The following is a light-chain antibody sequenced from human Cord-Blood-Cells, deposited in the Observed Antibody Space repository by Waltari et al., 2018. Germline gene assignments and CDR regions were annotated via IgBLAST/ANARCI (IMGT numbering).Light chain of an antibody. Sequence: SYELTQPPSVSVSPGQTASITCSGDTLGAKYACWYQQKPGQAPVLVIYQDGKRPSGVPERFSGSNSGNTATLAISGTQAMDEADYYCQAWDSSTVVFGGGTKLTVL. CDR2: QDG. V-gene: IGLV3-1*01. CDR3: QAWDSSTVV. CDR1: TLGAKY. J-gene: IGLJ2*01.